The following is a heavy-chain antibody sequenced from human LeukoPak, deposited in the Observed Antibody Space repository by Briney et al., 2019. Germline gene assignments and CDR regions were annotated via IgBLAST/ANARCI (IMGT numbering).Heavy chain of an antibody. J-gene: IGHJ4*02. D-gene: IGHD1-26*01. CDR2: ISSSSYI. CDR3: ARFDSGSYDFDY. Sequence: PGGSLRLSCAASGFTFSSYSMNWVRQAPGKGLEWVSSISSSSYIYYADSVKGRFTISRDNAKNSLYLQMNSLRAEDTAVYYCARFDSGSYDFDYWGQGTLVTVSS. CDR1: GFTFSSYS. V-gene: IGHV3-21*01.